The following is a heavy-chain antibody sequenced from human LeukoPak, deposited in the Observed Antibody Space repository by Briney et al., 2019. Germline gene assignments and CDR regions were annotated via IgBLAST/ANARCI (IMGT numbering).Heavy chain of an antibody. CDR2: IIPILGIA. Sequence: GASVKVSCKACGGTFSSYAISWLRQAPGQGLEWMGRIIPILGIANYAQKFQGRVTITADKSTSTAYMELSSLRSEDTAVYYCARDSSGYYYFDYWGQGTLVTVSS. J-gene: IGHJ4*02. V-gene: IGHV1-69*04. CDR1: GGTFSSYA. D-gene: IGHD3-22*01. CDR3: ARDSSGYYYFDY.